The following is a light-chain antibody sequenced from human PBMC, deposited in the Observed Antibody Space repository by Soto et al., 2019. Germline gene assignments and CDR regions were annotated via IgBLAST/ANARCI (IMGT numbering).Light chain of an antibody. CDR1: QDIGNY. Sequence: DIQMTQSPSSLSASVGDRVSITCQASQDIGNYLNWYQQIPGKAPKLLIFDASNLESGVPSRFNGSGSGTDFTFTISSLQPEDIATYYCQQYETLPITFGQGTRLEI. V-gene: IGKV1-33*01. CDR2: DAS. J-gene: IGKJ5*01. CDR3: QQYETLPIT.